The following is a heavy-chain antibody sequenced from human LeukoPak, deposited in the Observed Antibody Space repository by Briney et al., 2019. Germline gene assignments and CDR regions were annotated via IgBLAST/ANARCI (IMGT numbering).Heavy chain of an antibody. Sequence: GGSLRLSCAASGFTFSSYAMSWVRQAPGKGLEWVSAISGSGGSTYYADSVKGRFTISRDNAKNSLYLQMNSLRAEDTAVYYCARDVYSSSSALDYWGQGTLVTVSS. J-gene: IGHJ4*02. CDR2: ISGSGGST. V-gene: IGHV3-23*01. CDR1: GFTFSSYA. CDR3: ARDVYSSSSALDY. D-gene: IGHD6-13*01.